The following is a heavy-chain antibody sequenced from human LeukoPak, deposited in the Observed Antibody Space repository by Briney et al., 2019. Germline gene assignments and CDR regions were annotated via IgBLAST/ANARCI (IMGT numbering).Heavy chain of an antibody. J-gene: IGHJ3*02. CDR1: DGSFSCFY. Sequence: SETLSLTCAVYDGSFSCFYWSWVRQPPGKGLEWIGEINHRGSTRYNPSLKSRVTISVDTSKNQFSLRLSSVTAADTAVYYCARVAWFGELFGNNDAFDIWGQGTMVTVSS. D-gene: IGHD3-10*01. V-gene: IGHV4-34*01. CDR2: INHRGST. CDR3: ARVAWFGELFGNNDAFDI.